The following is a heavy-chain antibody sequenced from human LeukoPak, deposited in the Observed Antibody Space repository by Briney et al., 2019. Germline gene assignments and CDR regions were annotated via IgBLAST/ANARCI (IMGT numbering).Heavy chain of an antibody. CDR2: IKQDGSEK. D-gene: IGHD6-13*01. CDR1: GFNYSSYW. Sequence: GGSLRLSRAASGFNYSSYWMSWLRQAPGKGLEWVANIKQDGSEKYHEDSVKGRFTISRDNAKNSLYLQMNSLRAEDTAVYYCARGRVIAAAGYYYYYYMDVWGKGTTVTVSS. CDR3: ARGRVIAAAGYYYYYYMDV. V-gene: IGHV3-7*01. J-gene: IGHJ6*03.